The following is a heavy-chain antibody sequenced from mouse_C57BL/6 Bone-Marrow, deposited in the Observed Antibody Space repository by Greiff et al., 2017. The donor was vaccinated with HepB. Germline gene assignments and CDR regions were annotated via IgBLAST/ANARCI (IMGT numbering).Heavy chain of an antibody. CDR2: IYPGSGCT. V-gene: IGHV1-55*01. Sequence: QVQLEQPGADLVKPGASVKLSCAASGYTFTSYWITWVRQTPGQGLEWIGDIYPGSGCTNYNEKFKGKSTLTVDTATSTVYMQLSSLKSEDSAVYYCARGESEPVDYGGRGTSVTVSA. CDR1: GYTFTSYW. CDR3: ARGESEPVDY. J-gene: IGHJ4*01.